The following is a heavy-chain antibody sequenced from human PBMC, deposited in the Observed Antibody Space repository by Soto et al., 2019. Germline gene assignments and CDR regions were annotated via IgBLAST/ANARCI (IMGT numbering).Heavy chain of an antibody. CDR3: ATFTGYYGYYYYGMDV. CDR1: GYTLTELS. D-gene: IGHD3-9*01. J-gene: IGHJ6*02. V-gene: IGHV1-24*01. CDR2: FDPEDGET. Sequence: ASVKVSCKVSGYTLTELSMHWVRQAPGKGLEWMEGFDPEDGETIYAQKFQGRVTMTEDTSTDTAYMELSSLRSEDTAVYYCATFTGYYGYYYYGMDVWGQGTTVTVSS.